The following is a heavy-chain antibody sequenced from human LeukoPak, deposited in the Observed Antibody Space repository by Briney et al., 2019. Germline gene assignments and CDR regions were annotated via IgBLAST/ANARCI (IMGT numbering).Heavy chain of an antibody. V-gene: IGHV4-4*07. CDR2: VYDGGRT. D-gene: IGHD2-8*02. CDR3: ARDYIVETGVVGFDM. Sequence: KPSETLSLTCTVSGDSIGTYFWNWIRQSAGEGLEWTGHVYDGGRTNYNPSLKGRVTISVDTSRNLFSLRLSSVTAADTAVYYCARDYIVETGVVGFDMWGQGTMVTVSS. J-gene: IGHJ3*02. CDR1: GDSIGTYF.